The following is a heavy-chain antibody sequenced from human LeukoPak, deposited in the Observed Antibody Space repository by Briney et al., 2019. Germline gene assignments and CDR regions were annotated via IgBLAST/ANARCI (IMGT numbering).Heavy chain of an antibody. CDR3: ALMGGIAELPGAYYYYGMDV. J-gene: IGHJ6*02. V-gene: IGHV4-39*07. CDR2: IYYSGST. D-gene: IGHD6-13*01. Sequence: SETLSLTCTVSGGSISSSSYYWGWIRQPPGKGLEWIGSIYYSGSTYYNPSLKSRVTISVDTSKNQFSLKLSSVTAADTAVYYCALMGGIAELPGAYYYYGMDVWGQGTTVTVSS. CDR1: GGSISSSSYY.